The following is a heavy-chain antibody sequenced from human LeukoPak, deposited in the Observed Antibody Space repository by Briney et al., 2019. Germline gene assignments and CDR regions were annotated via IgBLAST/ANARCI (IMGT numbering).Heavy chain of an antibody. Sequence: GGPLRLSCAASGFTFSNYAMTWVRQAPGKGLEWVSSISSTVINTYNADSVKGRFTISRDNSKNTLYLQMNSLRADDTAIYYCAKGTVRFLEWSQRGYFDYWGQGILVTVSS. CDR1: GFTFSNYA. CDR3: AKGTVRFLEWSQRGYFDY. J-gene: IGHJ4*02. V-gene: IGHV3-23*01. CDR2: ISSTVINT. D-gene: IGHD3-3*01.